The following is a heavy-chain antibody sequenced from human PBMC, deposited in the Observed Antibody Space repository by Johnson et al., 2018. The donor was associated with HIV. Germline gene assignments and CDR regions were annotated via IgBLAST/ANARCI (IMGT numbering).Heavy chain of an antibody. CDR1: GFTFDDYA. V-gene: IGHV3-9*01. D-gene: IGHD6-19*01. Sequence: HLVESGGGLVQPGRSLRLSCAASGFTFDDYAMHWVRQAPGKGLEWVSGISWNSGSIGYADSVRGRFTISRDNAKNSLYLQVDSLRADDTALYYCAKVFKVRVAGAFDIWGQGTMVTVSS. CDR2: ISWNSGSI. CDR3: AKVFKVRVAGAFDI. J-gene: IGHJ3*02.